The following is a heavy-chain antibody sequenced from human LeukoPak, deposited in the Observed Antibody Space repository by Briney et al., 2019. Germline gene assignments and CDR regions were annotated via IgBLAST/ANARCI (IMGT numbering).Heavy chain of an antibody. CDR1: GYTFTSYY. CDR2: INPSGGST. CDR3: ASPSPRMLDSGRDASDI. Sequence: ASVKVSCKASGYTFTSYYMHWVRQAPGQGLKWMGIINPSGGSTSYAQKFQGRVTMTRDTSTSTVYMELSSLRSEDTAVYYCASPSPRMLDSGRDASDIWGQGTMVTVSS. J-gene: IGHJ3*02. V-gene: IGHV1-46*01. D-gene: IGHD1-26*01.